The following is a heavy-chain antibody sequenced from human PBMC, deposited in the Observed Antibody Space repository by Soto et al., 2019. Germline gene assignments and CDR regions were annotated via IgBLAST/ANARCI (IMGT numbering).Heavy chain of an antibody. D-gene: IGHD6-19*01. V-gene: IGHV3-48*03. J-gene: IGHJ3*02. CDR3: ARGGSSGWYALDI. CDR1: GFTFSSYE. Sequence: GGSLRLSCAASGFTFSSYEMNWVRQAPGKGLEWVSYISSSGSTIYYADSVKGRFTISRDNAKNSLYLQMNSLRAEDTAVYYCARGGSSGWYALDIWGQGTMVTVSS. CDR2: ISSSGSTI.